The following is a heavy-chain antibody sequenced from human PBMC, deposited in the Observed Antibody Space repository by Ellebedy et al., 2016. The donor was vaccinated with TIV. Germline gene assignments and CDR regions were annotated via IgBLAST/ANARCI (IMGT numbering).Heavy chain of an antibody. J-gene: IGHJ4*02. Sequence: GGSLRLSXAASGFTFSSYSMNWVRQAPGKGLEWVSSISSSSSTIYYADSVKGRFTISRDNAKNSLYLQMNSLRAEDTAVYYCARDVSYSGSYLGFDYWGQGTLVTVSS. CDR3: ARDVSYSGSYLGFDY. D-gene: IGHD1-26*01. CDR1: GFTFSSYS. CDR2: ISSSSSTI. V-gene: IGHV3-48*01.